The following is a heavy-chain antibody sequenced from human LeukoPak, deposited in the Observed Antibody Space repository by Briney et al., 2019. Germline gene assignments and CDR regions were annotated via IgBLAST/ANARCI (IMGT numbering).Heavy chain of an antibody. CDR2: ISWNGARI. CDR1: GFTFSSYA. Sequence: PGGSLRLSCAASGFTFSSYAMHWVRQAPGKGLEWVSGISWNGARIGYADSVKGRFTISRDNAKNSLCLQMNSLRAEDTALYYCAKDIRYDSTSALDYWGQGTWSPSP. V-gene: IGHV3-9*01. D-gene: IGHD3-22*01. CDR3: AKDIRYDSTSALDY. J-gene: IGHJ4*02.